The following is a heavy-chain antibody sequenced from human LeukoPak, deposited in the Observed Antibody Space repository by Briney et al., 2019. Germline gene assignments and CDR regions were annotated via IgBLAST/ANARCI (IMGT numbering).Heavy chain of an antibody. J-gene: IGHJ4*02. V-gene: IGHV3-21*01. D-gene: IGHD6-13*01. Sequence: GGSLRLSCSASGFTLSSYSVNWVRQVPGKGLEWVSFITNGSGYIYYADSVKGRFTISRDNAKNSMYLQMNSPTAEDTAVYYCARVLAAAGPPGGYDYWGQGTLVTVSS. CDR1: GFTLSSYS. CDR3: ARVLAAAGPPGGYDY. CDR2: ITNGSGYI.